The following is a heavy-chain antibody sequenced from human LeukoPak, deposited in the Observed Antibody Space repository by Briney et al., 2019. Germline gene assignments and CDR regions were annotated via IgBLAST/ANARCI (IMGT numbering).Heavy chain of an antibody. Sequence: GGSLRLSCTASGFTFSGYSMNWIRQAPGKGLEWVSSFGTRSTSIYHAGSVKGRFAISRDNAKNSLYLQMNSLRAEDTAVYYCAKDLVGATPEGAAFDIWGQGTMVTVSS. CDR3: AKDLVGATPEGAAFDI. CDR2: FGTRSTSI. D-gene: IGHD1-26*01. V-gene: IGHV3-21*01. CDR1: GFTFSGYS. J-gene: IGHJ3*02.